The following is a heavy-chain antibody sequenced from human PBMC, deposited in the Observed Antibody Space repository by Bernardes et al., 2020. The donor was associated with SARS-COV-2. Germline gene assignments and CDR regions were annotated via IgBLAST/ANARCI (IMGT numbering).Heavy chain of an antibody. CDR2: ISGIVGRT. V-gene: IGHV3-23*01. D-gene: IGHD3-22*01. Sequence: LEWVSFISGIVGRTSYAYSLKGRFTISRDNSKNTLYLQMNSLRAEDTAVYYCAKDHSLSYDSSGYYDAFDSWGQGTMGTVSS. J-gene: IGHJ3*02. CDR3: AKDHSLSYDSSGYYDAFDS.